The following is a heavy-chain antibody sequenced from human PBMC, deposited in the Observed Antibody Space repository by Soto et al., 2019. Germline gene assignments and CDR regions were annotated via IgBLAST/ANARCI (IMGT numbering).Heavy chain of an antibody. CDR1: GFTFSSYG. D-gene: IGHD2-15*01. J-gene: IGHJ4*02. V-gene: IGHV3-30*18. CDR2: ISYDGSNK. Sequence: QVQLVESGGGVVQPGRSLRLSCAASGFTFSSYGMHWVRQAPGKGLEWVAVISYDGSNKYYADSVKGRFTISRDNSKNTLNLPMNSLRAEDTAVYYCAKETYSGPLDYWGQGTLVTVSS. CDR3: AKETYSGPLDY.